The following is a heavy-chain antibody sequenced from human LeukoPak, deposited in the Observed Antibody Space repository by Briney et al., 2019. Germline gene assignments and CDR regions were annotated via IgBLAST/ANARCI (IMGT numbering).Heavy chain of an antibody. Sequence: SETLSLTCAVSGGSISSGGYYWSWIRQPPGKGLEWIGYIYYSGSTNYNPSLKSRVTISVDTSKNQFSLKLSSVTAADTAVYYCAGLYYDFWSGYRNWFDPWGQGTLVTVSS. V-gene: IGHV4-61*08. J-gene: IGHJ5*02. CDR3: AGLYYDFWSGYRNWFDP. CDR2: IYYSGST. CDR1: GGSISSGGYY. D-gene: IGHD3-3*01.